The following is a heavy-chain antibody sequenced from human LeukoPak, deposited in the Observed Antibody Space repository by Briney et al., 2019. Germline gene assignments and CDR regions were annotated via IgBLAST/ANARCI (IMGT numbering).Heavy chain of an antibody. CDR1: GGXISSYY. V-gene: IGHV4-59*01. D-gene: IGHD3-22*01. CDR3: ARQSISGSSLSYFDY. CDR2: IYDSGST. Sequence: SETLSLTCTVSGGXISSYYCSWIRQPPGKGQEWLGNIYDSGSTNYNPSLKSRLTISVDTSKNQCSLKLSSVTAADTAVYYCARQSISGSSLSYFDYWGQGTLVNVSS. J-gene: IGHJ4*02.